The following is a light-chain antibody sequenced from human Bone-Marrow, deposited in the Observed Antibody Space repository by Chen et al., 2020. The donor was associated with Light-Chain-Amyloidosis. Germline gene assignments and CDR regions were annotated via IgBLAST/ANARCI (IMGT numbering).Light chain of an antibody. Sequence: QSALTQPASVSGPPGQSLTISCTGTSGDVGTYNYVSWYQQHPGIAPKVMIYAVSNRPSGVSNRFSCSKSGNTASLTISGLQAEAEADYYCSSFTCSSSYVFGPGTKVTVL. J-gene: IGLJ1*01. CDR1: SGDVGTYNY. CDR2: AVS. V-gene: IGLV2-14*01. CDR3: SSFTCSSSYV.